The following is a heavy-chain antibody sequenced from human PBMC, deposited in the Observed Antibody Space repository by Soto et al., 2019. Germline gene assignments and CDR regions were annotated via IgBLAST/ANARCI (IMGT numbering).Heavy chain of an antibody. V-gene: IGHV1-24*01. CDR1: GYTLTELS. D-gene: IGHD2-8*01. J-gene: IGHJ6*02. CDR3: AGTKPTKRRRYYYYGMDV. CDR2: FDPEDGET. Sequence: ASVKVSCKVSGYTLTELSMHWVRQAPGKGLEWMGGFDPEDGETIYAQKFQGRVTMTEDTSTDTAYMELSSLRSEDKAVYYCAGTKPTKRRRYYYYGMDVWGQGTTVTVS.